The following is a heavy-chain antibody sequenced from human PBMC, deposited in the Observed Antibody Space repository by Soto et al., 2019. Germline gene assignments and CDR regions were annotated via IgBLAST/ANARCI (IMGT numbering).Heavy chain of an antibody. Sequence: QVQSVQSGAEVEKPGASVKVSCKASGYTFTNYGISWVRQAPGQGLEWIGWISAYNGDTNYAQNFQGRVTLTTDTPTTIAYMELRSLRSDDTAMFYCARTYSKYFTSSEFDRWGQGTLVTVSS. CDR3: ARTYSKYFTSSEFDR. J-gene: IGHJ5*02. CDR1: GYTFTNYG. V-gene: IGHV1-18*04. D-gene: IGHD6-6*01. CDR2: ISAYNGDT.